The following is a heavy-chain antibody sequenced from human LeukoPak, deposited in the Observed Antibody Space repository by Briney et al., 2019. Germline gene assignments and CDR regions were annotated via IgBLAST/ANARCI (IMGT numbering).Heavy chain of an antibody. Sequence: SETLSLTCSVSGASISSDYWSWIRQPPGKGLEWIGNIYSGETTKYNPSLRSRATISGDTSKNQFSLKLSSVTAADTAVYYCARDVLRFLDVWGKGTTVTVSS. J-gene: IGHJ6*04. CDR2: IYSGETT. V-gene: IGHV4-59*01. CDR1: GASISSDY. D-gene: IGHD3-3*01. CDR3: ARDVLRFLDV.